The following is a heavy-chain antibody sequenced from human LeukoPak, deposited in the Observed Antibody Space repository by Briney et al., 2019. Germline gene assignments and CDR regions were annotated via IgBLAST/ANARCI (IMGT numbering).Heavy chain of an antibody. D-gene: IGHD6-13*01. J-gene: IGHJ4*02. CDR1: GFTLSSYW. Sequence: GGSLRLSCAASGFTLSSYWMSWVRQAPGKGLEWVANIKQDGSEKYYVDSVKGRFTISRDNAKNSLYLQMNSLRAEDTAVYYCARARIAAAGTRIGYFDYWGQGTLVTVSS. CDR2: IKQDGSEK. CDR3: ARARIAAAGTRIGYFDY. V-gene: IGHV3-7*01.